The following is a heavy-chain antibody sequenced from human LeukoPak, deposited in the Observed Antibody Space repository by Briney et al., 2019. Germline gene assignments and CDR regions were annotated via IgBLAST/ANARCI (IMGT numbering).Heavy chain of an antibody. D-gene: IGHD6-13*01. Sequence: ASVKVSCKASGYTFISYYMHWVRQAPGQGLEWMGGIIPIFGTANYAQKFQGRVTITADESTSTAYMELSSLRSEDTAVYYCARRSSSWYNWFDPWGQGTLVTVSS. J-gene: IGHJ5*02. CDR2: IIPIFGTA. CDR1: GYTFISYY. CDR3: ARRSSSWYNWFDP. V-gene: IGHV1-69*13.